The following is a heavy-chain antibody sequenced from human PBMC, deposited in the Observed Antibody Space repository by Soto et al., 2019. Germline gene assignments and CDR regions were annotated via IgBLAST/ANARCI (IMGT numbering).Heavy chain of an antibody. D-gene: IGHD3-16*02. CDR3: ARRDYVWGSYRSWFDP. CDR2: IYYSGTT. CDR1: GASISSTSYY. J-gene: IGHJ5*02. V-gene: IGHV4-39*07. Sequence: SETLSLTCTVSGASISSTSYYWGRIRQPPGKGLEWIGYIYYSGTTNYNPSLKSRVTISVDTSKNQFSLKLSSVTAADTAVYYCARRDYVWGSYRSWFDPWGQGTLVTVSS.